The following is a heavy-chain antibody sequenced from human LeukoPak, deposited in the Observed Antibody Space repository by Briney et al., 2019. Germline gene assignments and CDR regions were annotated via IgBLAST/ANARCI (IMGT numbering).Heavy chain of an antibody. D-gene: IGHD6-13*01. Sequence: ASVKVSCKASGYAFTSYYMNWVRQAPGQGLEWVGVINPSGGTTTYAQKFQGRVTMTRDTSTSTVYMELSSLRSEDTAVYYCARGGGYISSFDYWGQGTLVTVSS. CDR1: GYAFTSYY. CDR2: INPSGGTT. V-gene: IGHV1-46*01. J-gene: IGHJ4*02. CDR3: ARGGGYISSFDY.